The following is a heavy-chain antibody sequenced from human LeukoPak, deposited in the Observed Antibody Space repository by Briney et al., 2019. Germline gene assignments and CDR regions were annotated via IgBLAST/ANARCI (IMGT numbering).Heavy chain of an antibody. J-gene: IGHJ4*02. Sequence: SETLSLTCAVYGGSFSGYYWSWIRQPPGKGLEWIGEINHSGSTNYNPSLKSRVTISVDTSKSQFSLKLSSVTAADTAVYYCAKLTGDPFDYWGQGTLVTVSS. CDR1: GGSFSGYY. CDR3: AKLTGDPFDY. CDR2: INHSGST. D-gene: IGHD2-21*02. V-gene: IGHV4-34*01.